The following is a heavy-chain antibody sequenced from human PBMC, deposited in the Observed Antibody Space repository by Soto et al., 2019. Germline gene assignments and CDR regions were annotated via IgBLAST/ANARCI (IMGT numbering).Heavy chain of an antibody. CDR2: IYYSGST. Sequence: SETLSLTCTVTGGSISSISYYWGWIRQPPGNGLEWIGSIYYSGSTYYNPSLKSRVTISVDTSKNQFSLKLSSVTAADTAVYYCARHREIANWFYPWGQGTLVTVSS. V-gene: IGHV4-39*01. D-gene: IGHD3-10*01. J-gene: IGHJ5*02. CDR3: ARHREIANWFYP. CDR1: GGSISSISYY.